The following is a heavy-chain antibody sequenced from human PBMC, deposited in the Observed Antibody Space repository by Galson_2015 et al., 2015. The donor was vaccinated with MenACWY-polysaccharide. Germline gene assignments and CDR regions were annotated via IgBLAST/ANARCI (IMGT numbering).Heavy chain of an antibody. CDR2: ISYDGSNK. CDR1: GFTFSSYG. V-gene: IGHV3-30*18. J-gene: IGHJ4*02. CDR3: AKDVGPWGGSSWTFDY. Sequence: SLRLSCAASGFTFSSYGMHWVRQAPGKGLEWVAVISYDGSNKYYADSVKGRSTISRDNSKNTLYLQMNSLRAEDTAVYCCAKDVGPWGGSSWTFDYWGQGTLVTVSS. D-gene: IGHD6-13*01.